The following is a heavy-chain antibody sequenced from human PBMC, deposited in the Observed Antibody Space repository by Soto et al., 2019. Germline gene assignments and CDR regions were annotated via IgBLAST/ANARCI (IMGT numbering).Heavy chain of an antibody. D-gene: IGHD3-22*01. Sequence: EVQLLESGGGLVQPGGSLRLSCAASGFTFSSYAMSWVRQAPGKGLEWVSAISGSGGSTYYADSVKGRFTISRDNSKNTLYLQMNSLRAEDTAVYYCAKDDSSGYYYGNYGMDVWGRGTTVTVSS. CDR3: AKDDSSGYYYGNYGMDV. V-gene: IGHV3-23*01. J-gene: IGHJ6*02. CDR1: GFTFSSYA. CDR2: ISGSGGST.